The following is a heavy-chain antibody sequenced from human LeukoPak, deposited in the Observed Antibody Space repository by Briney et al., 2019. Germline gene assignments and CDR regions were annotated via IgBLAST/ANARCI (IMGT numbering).Heavy chain of an antibody. D-gene: IGHD5-24*01. V-gene: IGHV3-30-3*01. CDR2: ISYDGSNK. J-gene: IGHJ6*02. CDR1: GFTFSSYA. CDR3: ARVERWLQRAYYYGMDV. Sequence: GRSLRLSCAASGFTFSSYAMHWVRQAPGKGLEWVAVISYDGSNKYYADSVKGRFTISRDNSKNTLYLQMNSLRAEDTAVYYYARVERWLQRAYYYGMDVWGQGTTVTVSS.